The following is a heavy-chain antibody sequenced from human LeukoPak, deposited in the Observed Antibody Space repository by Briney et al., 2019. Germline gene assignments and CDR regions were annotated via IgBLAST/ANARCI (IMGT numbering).Heavy chain of an antibody. CDR2: IYYSGST. J-gene: IGHJ3*02. CDR3: ARPWSDAFDI. V-gene: IGHV4-39*01. Sequence: PSETQSPTCTVSGGSISSSSCYWGWIHQPPGKGLEWIGSIYYSGSTYYNPSLKSRVTISVDTSKNQFSLKLSSVTAADTAVYYCARPWSDAFDIWGQGTMVTVSS. CDR1: GGSISSSSCY.